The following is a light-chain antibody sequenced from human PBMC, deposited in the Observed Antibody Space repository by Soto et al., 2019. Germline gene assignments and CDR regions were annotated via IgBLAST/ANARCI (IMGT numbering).Light chain of an antibody. CDR2: GTS. CDR1: QYVSSDY. CDR3: QQYGSSSAIA. Sequence: EIVLTQSPGTLSLSPGGRAILSCRTSQYVSSDYLAWYQQRPGQAPRLLIYGTSRRATGIPDRFSGSGSGTDFTLTITRLEAEDFAVYYCQQYGSSSAIAYGQGTRLDIK. J-gene: IGKJ5*01. V-gene: IGKV3-20*01.